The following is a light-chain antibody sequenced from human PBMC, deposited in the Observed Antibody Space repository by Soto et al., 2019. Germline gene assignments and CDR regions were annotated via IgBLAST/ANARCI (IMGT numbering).Light chain of an antibody. J-gene: IGKJ1*01. V-gene: IGKV1-5*03. CDR1: QSISSW. CDR3: QQYNSYSRT. Sequence: DXQMTQSPSTLSASVGDRVTITCRASQSISSWLAWYQQKPGKAPKLLIYKAYSLESGVPSRFSGSGSGTEFTLTISCLQPDDFATYYCQQYNSYSRTFGQGTKVEIK. CDR2: KAY.